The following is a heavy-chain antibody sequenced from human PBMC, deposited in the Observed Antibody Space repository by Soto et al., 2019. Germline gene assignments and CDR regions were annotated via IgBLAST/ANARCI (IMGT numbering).Heavy chain of an antibody. V-gene: IGHV3-9*01. CDR3: ATGGQLLSEGGGY. CDR2: ISWNSGSI. Sequence: EVQLVESGGGLVQPGRSLRLSCAASGFTFDDYAMHWVRQAPGKGLEWVSGISWNSGSIGYADSVKGRFTIPRDNAKNSLYLQMTSLRAEDTALYYCATGGQLLSEGGGYWGQGTLVTVSS. J-gene: IGHJ4*02. D-gene: IGHD2-2*01. CDR1: GFTFDDYA.